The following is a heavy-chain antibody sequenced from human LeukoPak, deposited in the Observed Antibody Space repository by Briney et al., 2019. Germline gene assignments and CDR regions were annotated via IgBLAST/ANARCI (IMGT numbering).Heavy chain of an antibody. CDR2: INSDGSST. D-gene: IGHD3-3*01. J-gene: IGHJ3*02. V-gene: IGHV3-74*01. CDR1: GFTFSSYW. Sequence: GGSLRLSYAASGFTFSSYWMHWVRQAPGKGLVWVSRINSDGSSTSYADSVKGRFTISRDNAKNTLYLQMNSLRAEDTAVYYCARELQYDFWSGSDAFDIWGQGTMVTVSS. CDR3: ARELQYDFWSGSDAFDI.